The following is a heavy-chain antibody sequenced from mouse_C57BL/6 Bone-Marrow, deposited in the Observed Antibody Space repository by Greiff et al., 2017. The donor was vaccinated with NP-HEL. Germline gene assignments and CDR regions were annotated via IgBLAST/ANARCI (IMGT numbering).Heavy chain of an antibody. CDR1: GFNIKDDY. CDR2: IDPENGDT. V-gene: IGHV14-4*01. CDR3: TKTAQATFPFTFDY. J-gene: IGHJ2*01. D-gene: IGHD3-2*02. Sequence: EVKLMESGAELVRPGASVKLSCTASGFNIKDDYMHWVKQRPEQGLEWIGWIDPENGDTEYASKFQGKATITADTSSNTAYLQLSSLTSEDTAVYYCTKTAQATFPFTFDYWGQGTTLTVSS.